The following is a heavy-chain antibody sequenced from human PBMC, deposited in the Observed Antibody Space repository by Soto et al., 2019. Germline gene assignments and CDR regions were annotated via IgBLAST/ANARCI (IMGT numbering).Heavy chain of an antibody. CDR3: ARAIYCTNGVCYPYYYYYGMDV. Sequence: GGSLRLSCAASGFTFSSYAMHWVRQAPGKGLEWVAVISYDGSNKYYADSVKGRFTISRDNSKNTLYLQMNSLRAEDTAVYYCARAIYCTNGVCYPYYYYYGMDVWGQGTTVTVSS. CDR2: ISYDGSNK. J-gene: IGHJ6*02. V-gene: IGHV3-30-3*01. D-gene: IGHD2-8*01. CDR1: GFTFSSYA.